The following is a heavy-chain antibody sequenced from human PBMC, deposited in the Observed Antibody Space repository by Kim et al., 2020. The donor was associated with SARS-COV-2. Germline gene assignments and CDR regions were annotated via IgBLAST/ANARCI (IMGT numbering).Heavy chain of an antibody. D-gene: IGHD3-10*01. CDR3: AKDEVTMVRGVMSI. CDR1: GFTFSNYA. Sequence: GGSLRLSCAASGFTFSNYAMTGVRQVPGKGLEWVSAISGSGGSTYYADSVKGRFTISRDNSKNTLYLQMNSLRAEDTAVYFCAKDEVTMVRGVMSIWGQGTLLTVSS. J-gene: IGHJ4*02. CDR2: ISGSGGST. V-gene: IGHV3-23*01.